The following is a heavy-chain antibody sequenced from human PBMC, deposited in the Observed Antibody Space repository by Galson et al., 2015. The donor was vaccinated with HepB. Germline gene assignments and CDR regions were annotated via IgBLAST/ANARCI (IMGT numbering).Heavy chain of an antibody. Sequence: LSLTCAVYGGSFSGYYWSWIRQPPGKGLEWIGEINHSGSANYNPSLKSRVTISVDTSKNQFSLKLSSVTAADTAVYYCARVTYDILTGYDYWGQGTLVTVSS. CDR3: ARVTYDILTGYDY. CDR1: GGSFSGYY. CDR2: INHSGSA. V-gene: IGHV4-34*01. J-gene: IGHJ4*02. D-gene: IGHD3-9*01.